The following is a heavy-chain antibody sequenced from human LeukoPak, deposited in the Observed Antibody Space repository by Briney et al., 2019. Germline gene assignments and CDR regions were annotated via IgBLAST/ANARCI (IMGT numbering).Heavy chain of an antibody. CDR2: IYYSGST. Sequence: PSETLSLTCAVSGYSISSGYYWGWIRQPPGKGLEWIGYIYYSGSTNYNPSLKSRVTISVDTSKNQFSLKLSSVTAADTAVYYCARDDGGTFDYWGQGTLVTVSS. J-gene: IGHJ4*02. D-gene: IGHD3-16*01. CDR3: ARDDGGTFDY. V-gene: IGHV4-61*01. CDR1: GYSISSGYY.